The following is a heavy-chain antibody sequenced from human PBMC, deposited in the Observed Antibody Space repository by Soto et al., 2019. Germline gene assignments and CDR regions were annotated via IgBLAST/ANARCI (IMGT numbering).Heavy chain of an antibody. Sequence: ASVKVSCKASGYTFTSYGISWVRQAPGQGLEWMGWISAYNGNTNYAQKLQGRVTMTTDTSTSTAYMELRSLRSDDTAVYYCARDREDIVLIVYANYWSPYDYWGQGTLVTVSS. CDR1: GYTFTSYG. CDR3: ARDREDIVLIVYANYWSPYDY. V-gene: IGHV1-18*01. D-gene: IGHD2-8*01. J-gene: IGHJ4*02. CDR2: ISAYNGNT.